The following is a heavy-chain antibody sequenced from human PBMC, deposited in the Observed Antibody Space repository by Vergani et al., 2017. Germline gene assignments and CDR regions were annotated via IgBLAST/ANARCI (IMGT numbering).Heavy chain of an antibody. Sequence: QVQLQQWGAGLLKPSETLSLTCAVYGGSFSGYYWSWIRQPPGKGLEWIGEINHRGSTNYNPSLKSRVTISVDTSKNQFSLKLSSVTAADTAVYYCARGSPSEIPSVLLWFGHDPQVTFLQHWGQGTLVTVSS. CDR1: GGSFSGYY. D-gene: IGHD3-10*01. J-gene: IGHJ1*01. CDR2: INHRGST. CDR3: ARGSPSEIPSVLLWFGHDPQVTFLQH. V-gene: IGHV4-34*01.